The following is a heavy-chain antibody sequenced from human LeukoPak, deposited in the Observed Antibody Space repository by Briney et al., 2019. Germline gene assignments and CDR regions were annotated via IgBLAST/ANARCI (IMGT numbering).Heavy chain of an antibody. CDR2: INPSGGST. CDR3: ARDPPSYYDFPDY. Sequence: EATVKVSCKASGYTFTRYYMHWVRQAPGQGLEWMGIINPSGGSTSYAQKFQGRVTMTRDTSTSTVYVQLSSLRSEDTAVYYCARDPPSYYDFPDYWGQGTLVTVSS. D-gene: IGHD3-3*01. CDR1: GYTFTRYY. J-gene: IGHJ4*02. V-gene: IGHV1-46*01.